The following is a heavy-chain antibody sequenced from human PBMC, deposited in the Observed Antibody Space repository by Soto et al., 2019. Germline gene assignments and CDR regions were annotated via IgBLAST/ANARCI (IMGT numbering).Heavy chain of an antibody. J-gene: IGHJ3*02. Sequence: ASVKVSCKASGYTFTNYGISWVRQAPGQGLEWMGWINTYNGNTNHAQKLQGRVTMTTDTSTSTAHMELRSLRSDDTAVYYCARVLPIGYCSGGSCYDRSQGAFDIWGQGTTVTVS. CDR2: INTYNGNT. CDR1: GYTFTNYG. CDR3: ARVLPIGYCSGGSCYDRSQGAFDI. D-gene: IGHD2-15*01. V-gene: IGHV1-18*01.